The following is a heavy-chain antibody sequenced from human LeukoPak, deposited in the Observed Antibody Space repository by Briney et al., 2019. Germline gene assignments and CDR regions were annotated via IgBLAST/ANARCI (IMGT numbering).Heavy chain of an antibody. V-gene: IGHV3-21*01. CDR1: GFTFSSYA. CDR3: ARDRPYDY. CDR2: ISGSSTYI. J-gene: IGHJ4*02. Sequence: GGSLRLPCAASGFTFSSYAMSWVRQAPGKGLEWVSFISGSSTYINYADAVKGRFTISRDNAKNSLYLQMNSLRAEDTAVYYCARDRPYDYWGQGTLVTVSS.